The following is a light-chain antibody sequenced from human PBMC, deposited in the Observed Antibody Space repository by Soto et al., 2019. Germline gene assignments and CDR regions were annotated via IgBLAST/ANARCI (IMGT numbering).Light chain of an antibody. CDR3: QFYDSSLRDSV. Sequence: QSVLAQPRSVSGAPGQSVTISCTGSSSNIGANYVVHWYLQLPGKAPKLLIYGNIIRPSGVHDRFSGSRSGTSASLAITGLQAEDEADYYCQFYDSSLRDSVFGIGNKVTVL. CDR1: SSNIGANYV. J-gene: IGLJ1*01. CDR2: GNI. V-gene: IGLV1-40*01.